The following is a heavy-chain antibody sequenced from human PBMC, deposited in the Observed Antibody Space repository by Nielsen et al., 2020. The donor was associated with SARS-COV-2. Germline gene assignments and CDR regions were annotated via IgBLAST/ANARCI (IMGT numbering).Heavy chain of an antibody. D-gene: IGHD5-18*01. V-gene: IGHV4-59*01. CDR3: ARDSTRGYRYFDS. CDR1: GGSISSYY. Sequence: SETLSLTCTVSGGSISSYYWSWIRQPPGRGLEWIGYIYYSGSTNYNPSLKSRVTISVDTSKNQFSLKLSSVTAADTAVYYCARDSTRGYRYFDSWGQGTLVTVSS. J-gene: IGHJ4*02. CDR2: IYYSGST.